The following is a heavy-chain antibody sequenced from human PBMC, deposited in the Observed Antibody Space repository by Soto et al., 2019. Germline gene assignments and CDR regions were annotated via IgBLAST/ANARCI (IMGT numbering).Heavy chain of an antibody. CDR2: IVVASGQT. CDR1: GSGFIRSG. J-gene: IGHJ6*01. V-gene: IGHV1-58*02. CDR3: SAERPDIVVGWWV. D-gene: IGHD2-15*01. Sequence: ASVKVSCKASGSGFIRSGIQWVRQAHGQRLEWIGWIVVASGQTNYAQNFRGRVAITRDTSTATAYIELTGLTSEDTAVYFCSAERPDIVVGWWVRGQGTKVTVSA.